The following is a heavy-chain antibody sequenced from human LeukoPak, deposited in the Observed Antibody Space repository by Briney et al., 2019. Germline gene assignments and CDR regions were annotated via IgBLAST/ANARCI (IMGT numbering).Heavy chain of an antibody. CDR1: GFTFSNAW. CDR3: TTHRGSCSSTSCYSEANWFDP. D-gene: IGHD2-2*01. V-gene: IGHV3-15*01. Sequence: GGSLRLSCAASGFTFSNAWMSWVRQAPGKGLEWVGRIKSKTDGGTTDYAAPVKGRFTISRDDSKNTLYLQMNSLKTEDTAVYYCTTHRGSCSSTSCYSEANWFDPWGQGTLVTVSS. J-gene: IGHJ5*02. CDR2: IKSKTDGGTT.